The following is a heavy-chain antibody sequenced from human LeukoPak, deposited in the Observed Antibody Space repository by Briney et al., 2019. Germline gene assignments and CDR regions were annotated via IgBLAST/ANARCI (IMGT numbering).Heavy chain of an antibody. CDR2: IYYSGST. CDR1: GGSISSSYY. D-gene: IGHD5-18*01. V-gene: IGHV4-39*02. J-gene: IGHJ4*02. CDR3: ARDQRGFSYSKYYFDY. Sequence: SETLSLTCTVSGGSISSSYYWGWIRQPPGKGLEWIGSIYYSGSTYYNPSLKSRVTISVDTSKNQFSLKLSSVTAADTAVYYCARDQRGFSYSKYYFDYWGQGTLVTVSS.